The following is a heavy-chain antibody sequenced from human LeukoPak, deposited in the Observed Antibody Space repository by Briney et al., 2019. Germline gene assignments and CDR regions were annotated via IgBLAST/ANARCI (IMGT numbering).Heavy chain of an antibody. CDR2: IYYSGST. CDR1: GGSISTYD. V-gene: IGHV4-59*01. Sequence: PSETLSLTCTVSGGSISTYDWSWIRQSPGKGLEWIGYIYYSGSTNYNPSLKSRVTISIDTSKSQYSLKLSSVTAADTAVYYCARQTADGGIPACFDYWGQGTLVTVSS. J-gene: IGHJ4*02. D-gene: IGHD4-23*01. CDR3: ARQTADGGIPACFDY.